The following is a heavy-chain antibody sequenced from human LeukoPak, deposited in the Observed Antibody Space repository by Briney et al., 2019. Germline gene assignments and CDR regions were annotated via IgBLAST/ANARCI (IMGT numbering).Heavy chain of an antibody. CDR1: GYTFTSYA. D-gene: IGHD2-8*01. J-gene: IGHJ4*02. V-gene: IGHV7-4-1*02. Sequence: ASVKVSCRASGYTFTSYAMNWVRQAPGQGLEWMGWINTNTGNPTYAQGFTGRFAFSLDTSVSTAYLQISSLKAEDTAVYYCARGEVLMVYAERFDYWGQGTLVTVSS. CDR2: INTNTGNP. CDR3: ARGEVLMVYAERFDY.